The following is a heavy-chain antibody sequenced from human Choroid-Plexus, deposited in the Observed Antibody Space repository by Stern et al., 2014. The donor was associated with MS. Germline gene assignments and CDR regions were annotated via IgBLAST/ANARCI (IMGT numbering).Heavy chain of an antibody. CDR3: ALSSETSDRWYSLGYDL. Sequence: VQLVESGAEVTKSGSSVKVSCKASGGTFSHFPSSWVRQAPGQGLEWMGGIFPVFGTPTYAQEVRGRVTITADVSTSTVYMELSSLRSDDTAVYYCALSSETSDRWYSLGYDLWGQGTLVTVSS. CDR1: GGTFSHFP. V-gene: IGHV1-69*01. J-gene: IGHJ5*02. D-gene: IGHD6-13*01. CDR2: IFPVFGTP.